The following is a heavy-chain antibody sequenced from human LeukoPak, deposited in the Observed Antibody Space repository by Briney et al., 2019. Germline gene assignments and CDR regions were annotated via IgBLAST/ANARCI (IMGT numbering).Heavy chain of an antibody. CDR1: GYTFTGYY. Sequence: GASVKVSCKASGYTFTGYYMHWVRQAPGQGLEWMGWINPNSGGTSYAQKFQGRVTMTRDTSTSTVYMELSSLRSEDTAVYYCARDFLVFGRFGEPHPLYYFDYWGQGTLVTVSS. V-gene: IGHV1-2*02. CDR2: INPNSGGT. J-gene: IGHJ4*02. D-gene: IGHD3-10*01. CDR3: ARDFLVFGRFGEPHPLYYFDY.